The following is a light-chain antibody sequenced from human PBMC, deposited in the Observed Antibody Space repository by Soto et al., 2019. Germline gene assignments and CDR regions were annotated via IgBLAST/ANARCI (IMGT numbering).Light chain of an antibody. Sequence: QSALTQPPSASGSPGQSVTISCTGTNSVVGGYNYVSWYQQYPGKAPKLMIYEVSKRPSGVPDRFSGSKSGNTAALTVSGLQAEDDADYYCSSYADNNSNGVFGGGTQLTVL. J-gene: IGLJ2*01. CDR3: SSYADNNSNGV. V-gene: IGLV2-8*01. CDR1: NSVVGGYNY. CDR2: EVS.